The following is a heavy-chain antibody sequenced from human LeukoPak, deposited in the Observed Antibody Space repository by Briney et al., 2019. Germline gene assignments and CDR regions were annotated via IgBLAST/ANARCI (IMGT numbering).Heavy chain of an antibody. J-gene: IGHJ6*03. CDR3: ARGSRITIFGVVHYYMDV. V-gene: IGHV3-66*02. D-gene: IGHD3-3*01. Sequence: GGSLRLSCAASGFTFADYGMSWVRQAPGKGLEWVSVIYSGGSTYYADSVKGRFTISRDNSKNTLYLQMNSLRAEDTAVYYCARGSRITIFGVVHYYMDVWGKGTTVTVSS. CDR2: IYSGGST. CDR1: GFTFADYG.